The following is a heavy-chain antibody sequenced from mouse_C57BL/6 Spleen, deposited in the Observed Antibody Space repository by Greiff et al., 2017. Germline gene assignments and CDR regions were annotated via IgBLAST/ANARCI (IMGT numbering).Heavy chain of an antibody. J-gene: IGHJ4*01. D-gene: IGHD2-2*01. CDR1: GYAFSSYW. CDR2: IYPGDGDT. V-gene: IGHV1-80*01. Sequence: QVQLQQSGAELVKPGASVKISCKASGYAFSSYWMNWVKQRPGQGLEWIGQIYPGDGDTNYNGKFKGKATLTADKSSSTAYMQLSSLTSEDSAVYFCARGGYDYAMDYWGQGTSVTVSS. CDR3: ARGGYDYAMDY.